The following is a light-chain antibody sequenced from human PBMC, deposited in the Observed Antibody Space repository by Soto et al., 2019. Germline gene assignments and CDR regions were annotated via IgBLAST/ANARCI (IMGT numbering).Light chain of an antibody. J-gene: IGKJ1*01. Sequence: DLQMTQSPFSLFASVGDRVTITCRASQGINSWLAWYQQKPGKAPKLLIFGASSLVSGVPSRFSGSGSGTDFTLTISSLQPEDFATYYCQQANSFPPWTFGQGTKVEIK. CDR2: GAS. CDR1: QGINSW. V-gene: IGKV1-12*01. CDR3: QQANSFPPWT.